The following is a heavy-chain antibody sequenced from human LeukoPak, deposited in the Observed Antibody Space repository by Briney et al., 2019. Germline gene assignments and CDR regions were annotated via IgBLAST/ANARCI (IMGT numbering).Heavy chain of an antibody. CDR3: ARVLLWFGEFPNWFDP. D-gene: IGHD3-10*01. Sequence: SEALSLTCTVSVGSLSSYYWSWIRQPPGKGLEWIGYIYYSGSTNYNPSLKSRVTISVDTSKNQFSLKLSSVTAADTAVYYCARVLLWFGEFPNWFDPWGQGTLVTVSS. J-gene: IGHJ5*02. CDR2: IYYSGST. CDR1: VGSLSSYY. V-gene: IGHV4-59*01.